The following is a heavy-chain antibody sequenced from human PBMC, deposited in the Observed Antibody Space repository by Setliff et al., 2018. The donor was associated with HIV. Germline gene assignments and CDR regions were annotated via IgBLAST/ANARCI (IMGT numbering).Heavy chain of an antibody. J-gene: IGHJ4*02. CDR3: GKDRTDVAATIANY. Sequence: NPSETLSLTCTVSGGSISSGSYYWSWIRQPAGKGLEWIGHIYTSGSTNYNPSLKSRVTISVDTSKNTLYLQMNSLRAEDTAVYYCGKDRTDVAATIANYWGQGTLVTVSS. V-gene: IGHV4-61*09. D-gene: IGHD5-12*01. CDR2: IYTSGST. CDR1: GGSISSGSYY.